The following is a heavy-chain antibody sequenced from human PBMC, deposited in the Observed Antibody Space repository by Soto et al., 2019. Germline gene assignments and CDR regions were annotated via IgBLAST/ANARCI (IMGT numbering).Heavy chain of an antibody. D-gene: IGHD3-10*01. Sequence: PGGSLRLSCAASGFTFSSYAMSWVRQAPGKGLEWVSVIYSGGSTYYADSVKGRFTISRDNSKNTLYLQMNSLRAEDTAVYYCASWTEYYFDYWGQGTLVTVSS. CDR3: ASWTEYYFDY. J-gene: IGHJ4*02. CDR1: GFTFSSYA. V-gene: IGHV3-53*01. CDR2: IYSGGST.